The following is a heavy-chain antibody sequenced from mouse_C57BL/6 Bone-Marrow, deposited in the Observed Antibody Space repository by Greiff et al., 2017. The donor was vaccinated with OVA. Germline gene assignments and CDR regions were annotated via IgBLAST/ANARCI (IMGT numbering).Heavy chain of an antibody. J-gene: IGHJ4*01. CDR2: INPNNGGT. CDR1: GYTFTDYY. Sequence: EVQLQQSGPELVKPGASVKISCKASGYTFTDYYMNWVKQSHGKSLEWIGDINPNNGGTSYNQKFKGKATLTVDKSSSTAYMELRSLTSEDSAVYYCARKATGASYAMDYWGQGTSVTVSS. V-gene: IGHV1-26*01. D-gene: IGHD4-1*01. CDR3: ARKATGASYAMDY.